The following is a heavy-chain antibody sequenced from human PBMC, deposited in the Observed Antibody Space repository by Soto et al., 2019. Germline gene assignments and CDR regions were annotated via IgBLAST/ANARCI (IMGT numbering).Heavy chain of an antibody. J-gene: IGHJ3*01. D-gene: IGHD5-12*01. V-gene: IGHV3-23*01. CDR2: IGGRGNSA. CDR1: GFTFITYT. CDR3: VREGRGSFDF. Sequence: PEGCLRISCAASGFTFITYTIHGVRQAPGKGLEWVSVIGGRGNSAYYADSVQGRFTISRDNSKNTLSLQMSSLTADDTAIYYCVREGRGSFDFWGRGTMVTVSS.